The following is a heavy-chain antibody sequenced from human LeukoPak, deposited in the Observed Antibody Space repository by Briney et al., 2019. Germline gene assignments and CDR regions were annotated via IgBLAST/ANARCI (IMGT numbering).Heavy chain of an antibody. CDR2: VDPEDGET. Sequence: ASVKVSCKVSGYTFTDYYMHWVQQAPGKGLEWMGLVDPEDGETIYAEKFQGRVTITADTSTDTAYMELSSLRSEDTAVYYCATVGEYCNSTSCQNWGQGTLVTVSS. CDR1: GYTFTDYY. D-gene: IGHD2-2*01. V-gene: IGHV1-69-2*01. J-gene: IGHJ4*02. CDR3: ATVGEYCNSTSCQN.